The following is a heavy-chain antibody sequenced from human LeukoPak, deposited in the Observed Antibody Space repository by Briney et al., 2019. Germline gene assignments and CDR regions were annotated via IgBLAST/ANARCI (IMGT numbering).Heavy chain of an antibody. J-gene: IGHJ4*02. Sequence: GGSLRLSCAASGFTFSSYAMHWVRQAPGKGLEWVAVISYDGSNKYYADSVKGRFTISRDNSKNTLYLQMNSLRAEDTAVYYCARDLKELRLLHPFDYWGQGTLVTVSS. V-gene: IGHV3-30-3*01. CDR1: GFTFSSYA. CDR2: ISYDGSNK. CDR3: ARDLKELRLLHPFDY. D-gene: IGHD1-26*01.